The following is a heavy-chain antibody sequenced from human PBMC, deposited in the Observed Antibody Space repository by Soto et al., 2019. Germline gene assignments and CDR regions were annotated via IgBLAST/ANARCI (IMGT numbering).Heavy chain of an antibody. CDR1: GFTFSSYA. Sequence: QVQLVESGGGVVQPGRSLTLSCAASGFTFSSYAIHWVRQAPGKGLEWVAIISYDASNKYYADSVKGRFTISRDKSKNTLYLQRNSLRTEDTAVYYCARGYSSSSAAFDYWGQGTLVTVSS. J-gene: IGHJ4*02. V-gene: IGHV3-30-3*01. D-gene: IGHD6-13*01. CDR2: ISYDASNK. CDR3: ARGYSSSSAAFDY.